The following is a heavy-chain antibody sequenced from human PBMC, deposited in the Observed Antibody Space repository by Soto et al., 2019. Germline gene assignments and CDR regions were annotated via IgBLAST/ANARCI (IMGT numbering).Heavy chain of an antibody. V-gene: IGHV3-74*01. J-gene: IGHJ6*02. CDR1: GFTFSSYW. Sequence: PGGSLRLSCAASGFTFSSYWMHWVRQAPGKGLVWVSRINSDGSSTSYADSVKGRFTISRDNAKNTLYLQMNSLRAEDTAVYYCARGHMILGRYYGMDVWGQGTTVTVSS. CDR3: ARGHMILGRYYGMDV. CDR2: INSDGSST. D-gene: IGHD2-15*01.